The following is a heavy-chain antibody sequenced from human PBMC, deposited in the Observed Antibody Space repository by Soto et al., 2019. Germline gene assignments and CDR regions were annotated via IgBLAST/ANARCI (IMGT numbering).Heavy chain of an antibody. V-gene: IGHV3-33*01. CDR3: ARAGEDIVVVPAAIQVSYYYYGMDV. J-gene: IGHJ6*02. CDR2: IWYDGSNK. Sequence: QVQLVESGGGVVQPGRSLRLSCAASGFTFSSYGMHWVRQAPGKGLEWVAVIWYDGSNKYYAYSVKGRFTISRDNSKNTLYLQMNSLRAEDTAVYYCARAGEDIVVVPAAIQVSYYYYGMDVWGQGTTVTVSS. CDR1: GFTFSSYG. D-gene: IGHD2-2*02.